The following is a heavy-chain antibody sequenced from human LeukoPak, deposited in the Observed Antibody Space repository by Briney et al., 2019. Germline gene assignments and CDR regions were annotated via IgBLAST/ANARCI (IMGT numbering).Heavy chain of an antibody. D-gene: IGHD2-15*01. CDR2: IYYSGST. CDR1: GGSVSSGSYY. Sequence: SETLSLTCTVSGGSVSSGSYYWSWIRQPPGKGLEWIGYIYYSGSTNYNPSLKSRVTTSVDTSKNQFSLKLSSVTAADTAVYYCARGPGSYCSGGSCYSPYYWGQGTLVTVSS. J-gene: IGHJ4*02. CDR3: ARGPGSYCSGGSCYSPYY. V-gene: IGHV4-61*01.